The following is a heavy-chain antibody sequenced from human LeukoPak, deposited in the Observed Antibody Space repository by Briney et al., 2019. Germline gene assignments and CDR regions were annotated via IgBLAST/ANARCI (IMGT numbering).Heavy chain of an antibody. J-gene: IGHJ4*02. CDR3: ARDLTRAASYYFDY. CDR1: GFTFSSYS. CDR2: ISSSSSTI. Sequence: QSGGSLRLSCAASGFTFSSYSMNWVRQAPGKGLEWVSYISSSSSTIYYADSVKGRFTISRDNAKNSLYLQMNSLRVEDTAVYYCARDLTRAASYYFDYWGQGTLVTVSS. D-gene: IGHD6-13*01. V-gene: IGHV3-48*04.